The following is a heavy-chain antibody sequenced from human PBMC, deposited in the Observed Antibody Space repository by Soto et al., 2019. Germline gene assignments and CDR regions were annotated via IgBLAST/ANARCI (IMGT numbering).Heavy chain of an antibody. J-gene: IGHJ5*02. Sequence: SETLSLTCNVSGASIYTYYWNWIRQSPGKGLEWIGYISDGGTTDYNPSLKSRVMMSVDTSKKQFSLKLRSVTAADTAVYYCVRDGTKTLRDWFDPWGQGISVTVSS. V-gene: IGHV4-59*12. D-gene: IGHD1-1*01. CDR1: GASIYTYY. CDR2: ISDGGTT. CDR3: VRDGTKTLRDWFDP.